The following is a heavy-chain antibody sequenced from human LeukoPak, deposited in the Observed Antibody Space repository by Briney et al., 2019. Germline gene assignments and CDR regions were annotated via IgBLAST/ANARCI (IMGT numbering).Heavy chain of an antibody. Sequence: TGGSLRLSCAASGFTFSDYYMTWIRQAPGKGLDWVSYISVSDGITSYADSVTGRFTISRDNSKNSLYLQMNSLRAEDTAVYYCARGRSSTSPWAFDLWGQGTLVTVSS. D-gene: IGHD2-2*01. CDR3: ARGRSSTSPWAFDL. J-gene: IGHJ3*01. V-gene: IGHV3-11*04. CDR1: GFTFSDYY. CDR2: ISVSDGIT.